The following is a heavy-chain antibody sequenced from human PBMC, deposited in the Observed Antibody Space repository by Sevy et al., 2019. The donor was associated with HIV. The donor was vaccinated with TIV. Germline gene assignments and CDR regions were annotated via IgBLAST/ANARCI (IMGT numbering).Heavy chain of an antibody. Sequence: GGSLRLSCAASGFTFSSYEMNWVRQAPGKGLEWVSYISSSGSTIYYADSVKGRFTISRDNAKNSMYLQMNSLRAEDTAVYYCARDSTDSSSPYYYGMDVWGQGTTVTVSS. J-gene: IGHJ6*02. CDR1: GFTFSSYE. V-gene: IGHV3-48*03. CDR3: ARDSTDSSSPYYYGMDV. CDR2: ISSSGSTI. D-gene: IGHD6-6*01.